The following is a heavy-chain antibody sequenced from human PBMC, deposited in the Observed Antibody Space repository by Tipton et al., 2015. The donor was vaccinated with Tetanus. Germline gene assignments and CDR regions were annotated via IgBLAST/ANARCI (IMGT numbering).Heavy chain of an antibody. CDR3: ARGQAGGSYGGSFDY. V-gene: IGHV4-31*03. J-gene: IGHJ4*02. D-gene: IGHD1-26*01. Sequence: TLSLTCIVSGGSMIGSGHYGAWVRQSPGKGLEWIGYIFYIGTTYYNPSLQSRISISADTSKNQFSLRLTSVTAADTAVYYCARGQAGGSYGGSFDYWGQGVVATVSS. CDR1: GGSMIGSGHY. CDR2: IFYIGTT.